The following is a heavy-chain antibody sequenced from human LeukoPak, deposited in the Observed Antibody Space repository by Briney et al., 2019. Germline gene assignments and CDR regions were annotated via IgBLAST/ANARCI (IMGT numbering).Heavy chain of an antibody. J-gene: IGHJ3*02. V-gene: IGHV4-59*01. CDR1: GGSISSYY. D-gene: IGHD3-10*01. CDR2: IYYSGST. CDR3: ACPLWFGNLPGAFDI. Sequence: SETLSLTCTVSGGSISSYYWSWLRQPPGKGLEWIGYIYYSGSTNYNPSLKSRVTISVDTSKNQFSLKLSSVTAADTAVYYCACPLWFGNLPGAFDIWGQGTMVTVSS.